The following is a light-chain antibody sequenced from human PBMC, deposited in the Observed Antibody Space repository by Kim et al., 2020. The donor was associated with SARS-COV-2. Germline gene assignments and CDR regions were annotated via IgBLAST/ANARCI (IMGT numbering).Light chain of an antibody. J-gene: IGKJ3*01. Sequence: DIQMTQSPSSLSASVGDRVTITCQASQDISNYLNWYQQKPGKAPKLLIYDASNLETGVPSRFSGSGSGTDFTFTISSLQPEDIATYHCHQYYNTPPSTFGPGTKMDIK. V-gene: IGKV1-33*01. CDR2: DAS. CDR1: QDISNY. CDR3: HQYYNTPPST.